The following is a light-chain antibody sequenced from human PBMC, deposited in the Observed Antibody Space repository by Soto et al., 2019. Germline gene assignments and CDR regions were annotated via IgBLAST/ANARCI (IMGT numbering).Light chain of an antibody. V-gene: IGLV2-14*01. CDR2: EVS. CDR1: SSDVGGYNY. J-gene: IGLJ2*01. Sequence: QSALTQPASVSGSPGQSITISCTGTSSDVGGYNYVSWYQQHPGKAPKLMIYEVSNRPAGVSNRFSGSKSGNTASLTISGLQAEDEADYYCSSYTSTNTPVFGGGTKVTVL. CDR3: SSYTSTNTPV.